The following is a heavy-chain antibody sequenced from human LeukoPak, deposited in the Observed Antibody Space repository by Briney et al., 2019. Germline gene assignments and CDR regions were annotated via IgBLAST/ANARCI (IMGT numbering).Heavy chain of an antibody. D-gene: IGHD3-22*01. J-gene: IGHJ4*02. CDR3: ASVSGSDDY. CDR2: INHSGST. CDR1: GGSFSGYY. Sequence: SETLSLTCAVYGGSFSGYYWSWIRQPPGKGLEWIGEINHSGSTNYNPSLKSRVTISVDTSKNQFSLKLSSVTAADTAVYYCASVSGSDDYWGQRTLVTVSS. V-gene: IGHV4-34*01.